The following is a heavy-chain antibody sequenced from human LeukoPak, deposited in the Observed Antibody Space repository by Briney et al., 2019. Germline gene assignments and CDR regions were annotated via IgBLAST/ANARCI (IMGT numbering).Heavy chain of an antibody. J-gene: IGHJ4*02. CDR3: ARGEGYGSGSYSFDY. D-gene: IGHD3-10*01. CDR1: GYTFTGYD. V-gene: IGHV1-8*01. Sequence: GASLKLSCKASGYTFTGYDINWVRQATGQGLEWMGWMNPNSRYTGYAQKFQGRVTMTRNTSISTAYMELSSLRSEDAAVYSWARGEGYGSGSYSFDYWGQGTLVTVSS. CDR2: MNPNSRYT.